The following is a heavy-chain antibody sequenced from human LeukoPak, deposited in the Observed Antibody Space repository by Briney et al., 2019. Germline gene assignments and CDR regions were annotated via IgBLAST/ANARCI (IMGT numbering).Heavy chain of an antibody. CDR3: AETSTIGGAGSFDY. Sequence: GGSLILSCAASGFTFSIYAMSWVRQAPGKGLEWASTISGSGNTTYYADSVQGRFTISRDNSKDTLYLQMNSLRAEDTALYYCAETSTIGGAGSFDYWGQGTLVTVSS. CDR1: GFTFSIYA. V-gene: IGHV3-23*01. D-gene: IGHD5/OR15-5a*01. CDR2: ISGSGNTT. J-gene: IGHJ4*02.